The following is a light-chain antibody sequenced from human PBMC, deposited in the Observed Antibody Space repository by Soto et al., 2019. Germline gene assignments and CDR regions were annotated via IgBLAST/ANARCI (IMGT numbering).Light chain of an antibody. V-gene: IGLV2-14*03. CDR1: SSDVGAYNF. Sequence: QSALTQPASVSGSPGQSITISCTGTSSDVGAYNFVSWYRQHPGKAPKLIIYNVSDRPSGVSNRFSGSKSANTASLTISGRQAEDEADYYCTSSTSRGTYVFGTGTKLTVL. J-gene: IGLJ1*01. CDR3: TSSTSRGTYV. CDR2: NVS.